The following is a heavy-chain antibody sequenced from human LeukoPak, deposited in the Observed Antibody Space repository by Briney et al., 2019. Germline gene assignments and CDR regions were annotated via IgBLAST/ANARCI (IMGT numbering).Heavy chain of an antibody. D-gene: IGHD5-24*01. J-gene: IGHJ4*02. Sequence: SVKVSFKASGGTFSSYAISWVRQAPGQGLEWMGRIIPILGIANYAQKFQGRVTITADKSTSTAYMELSSLRSEDTAVYYCARANPKGRDGYNFDYWGQGTLVTVSS. CDR2: IIPILGIA. CDR3: ARANPKGRDGYNFDY. CDR1: GGTFSSYA. V-gene: IGHV1-69*04.